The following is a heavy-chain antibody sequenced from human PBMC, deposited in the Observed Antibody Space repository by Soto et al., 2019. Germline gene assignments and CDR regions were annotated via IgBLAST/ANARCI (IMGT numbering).Heavy chain of an antibody. CDR1: GFTFGDYA. Sequence: GGSLRLSCTASGFTFGDYAMSWVRQAPGKGLEWVGFIRSKAYGGTTEYAASVKGRFTISRDDSKSIAYLQMNSLKTEDTAVYYCTRAATYYDFWSGYPPKDANYYYYYGMDVWGQGTTVTVSS. CDR2: IRSKAYGGTT. V-gene: IGHV3-49*04. J-gene: IGHJ6*02. CDR3: TRAATYYDFWSGYPPKDANYYYYYGMDV. D-gene: IGHD3-3*01.